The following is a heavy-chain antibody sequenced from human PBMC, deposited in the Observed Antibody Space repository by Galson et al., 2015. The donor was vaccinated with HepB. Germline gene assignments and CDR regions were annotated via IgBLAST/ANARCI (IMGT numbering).Heavy chain of an antibody. V-gene: IGHV3-11*06. D-gene: IGHD2-8*01. CDR2: ISSSTSGNT. J-gene: IGHJ4*02. CDR1: GFTFSDYY. CDR3: ARAPGCTNGVCFGFDY. Sequence: SLRLSCAASGFTFSDYYMNWIRQAPGKGPEWVSYISSSTSGNTNYADSVRGRFTISRDNAKNSLYLQMNSLRAEDTAVYYCARAPGCTNGVCFGFDYWGQGSLVTVSS.